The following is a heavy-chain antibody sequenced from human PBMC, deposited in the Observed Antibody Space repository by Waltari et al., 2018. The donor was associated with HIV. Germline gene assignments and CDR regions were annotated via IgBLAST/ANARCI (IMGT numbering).Heavy chain of an antibody. Sequence: EVQLLESGGGLVQPGGSLRLSCAASGFTFSSSAMSWVRQAPGEGVEWVSAISGSGGSTHYADSVKGRFTISRDNSKSTLYLQMNSLRAEDTAVYYCAGFLEWSTPLDYFDYWGQGTLVTVSS. J-gene: IGHJ4*02. CDR3: AGFLEWSTPLDYFDY. CDR1: GFTFSSSA. D-gene: IGHD3-3*01. CDR2: ISGSGGST. V-gene: IGHV3-23*01.